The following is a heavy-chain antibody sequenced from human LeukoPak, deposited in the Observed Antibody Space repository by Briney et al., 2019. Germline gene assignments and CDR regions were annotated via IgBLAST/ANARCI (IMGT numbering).Heavy chain of an antibody. V-gene: IGHV4-34*01. Sequence: PSETLSLTCAVYGGSFSGYYWSWIRQPPGKGLEWIGEINHSGSTSYNPSLKSRVTISVDTSKNQFSLKLSSVIAADTAVYYCARDSSRIYYDSSGYRGNAFDIWGQGTMVTVSS. CDR3: ARDSSRIYYDSSGYRGNAFDI. CDR1: GGSFSGYY. D-gene: IGHD3-22*01. J-gene: IGHJ3*02. CDR2: INHSGST.